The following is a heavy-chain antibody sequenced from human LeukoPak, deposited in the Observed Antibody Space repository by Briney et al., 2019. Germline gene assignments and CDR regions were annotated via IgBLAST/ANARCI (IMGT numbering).Heavy chain of an antibody. V-gene: IGHV3-21*05. J-gene: IGHJ4*02. D-gene: IGHD5-18*01. CDR3: ARDSGYSYGSLDY. Sequence: GGSLRLSCGASGFTLGSYDMNWVRQTPGKGLEWVSYISSSGSYIYYADSVKGRFTISRDNAKNSLYLQMNSLRAEDTAVYYCARDSGYSYGSLDYWGQGTLVTVSS. CDR1: GFTLGSYD. CDR2: ISSSGSYI.